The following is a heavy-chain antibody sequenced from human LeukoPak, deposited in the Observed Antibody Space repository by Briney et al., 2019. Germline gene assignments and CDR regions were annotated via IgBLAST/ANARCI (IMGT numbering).Heavy chain of an antibody. CDR1: GFTFSSSW. CDR2: IKQDGSQK. D-gene: IGHD4-17*01. J-gene: IGHJ4*02. V-gene: IGHV3-7*01. Sequence: PGGSLRLSCTASGFTFSSSWMSWVRQAPGRGLEWVASIKQDGSQKYYVDSVKGRFTISRDNAKNSLYLQMNSLRDEDTAVYYCAKESDYGDYVGYWGQGTLVTVSS. CDR3: AKESDYGDYVGY.